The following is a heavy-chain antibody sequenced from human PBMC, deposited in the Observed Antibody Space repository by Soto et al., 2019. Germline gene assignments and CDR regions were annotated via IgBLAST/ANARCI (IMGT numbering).Heavy chain of an antibody. CDR1: GGSISSYY. J-gene: IGHJ4*02. CDR3: ARATTVTKYYFDY. D-gene: IGHD4-17*01. Sequence: SETLSLTCTVSGGSISSYYWSWIRQPPGKGLEWIGYIYYSGSTNYNPSLKSRVTISVDTSKNQFSLKLSSVTAADTAVYYCARATTVTKYYFDYWGQGTLVTVSS. CDR2: IYYSGST. V-gene: IGHV4-59*01.